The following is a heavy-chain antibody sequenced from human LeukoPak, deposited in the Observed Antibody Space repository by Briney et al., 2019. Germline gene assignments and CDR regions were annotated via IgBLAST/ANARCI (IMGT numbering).Heavy chain of an antibody. CDR3: ARGDRGSGWYRYYYYMDV. V-gene: IGHV1-2*02. CDR2: INPNSGGT. D-gene: IGHD6-19*01. J-gene: IGHJ6*03. Sequence: GASVKVSCKASGYTFTGYYMHWVRQAPGQGLEWMGWINPNSGGTNYAQKFQGRVTMTRDTSISTAYMELSRLRSDDTAVYYCARGDRGSGWYRYYYYMDVWGKGTTVTVSS. CDR1: GYTFTGYY.